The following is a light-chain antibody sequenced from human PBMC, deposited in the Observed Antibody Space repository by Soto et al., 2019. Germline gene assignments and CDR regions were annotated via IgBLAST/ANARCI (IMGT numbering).Light chain of an antibody. CDR3: QQYGSSPLT. V-gene: IGKV3-20*01. CDR1: QSVSSSY. J-gene: IGKJ4*01. Sequence: DSVMMQAAGALSLSPGERATLSCRASQSVSSSYLAWYQQKPGQAPRLLIYGASSRATGIPDRFSGSGSGTDFTLTISRLEPEDFAVYNCQQYGSSPLTFGGGTKVAIK. CDR2: GAS.